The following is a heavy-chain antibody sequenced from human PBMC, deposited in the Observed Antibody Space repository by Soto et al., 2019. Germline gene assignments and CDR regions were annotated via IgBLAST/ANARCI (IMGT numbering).Heavy chain of an antibody. J-gene: IGHJ4*02. CDR1: GGSISSYY. CDR2: IYSSGNP. D-gene: IGHD6-13*01. CDR3: ARQTTFSSSWYDY. Sequence: SETLSLTCTVSGGSISSYYWSWIRQPAGKGLEWIGRIYSSGNPNYNSSLKSRLTMSVDTSKNQFSLKLTSVTAADTAVYYCARQTTFSSSWYDYWGQGTLVTVSS. V-gene: IGHV4-4*07.